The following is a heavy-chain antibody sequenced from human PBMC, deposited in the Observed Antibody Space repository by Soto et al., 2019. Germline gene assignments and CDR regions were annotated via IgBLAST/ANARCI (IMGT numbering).Heavy chain of an antibody. J-gene: IGHJ4*02. CDR1: GGSITSGAYS. CDR2: ISQSGAT. CDR3: ARDSGSSLVFDY. Sequence: TLSLTCAVSGGSITSGAYSWSWIRQPPGKVLEWLGYISQSGATYYNPSLERRVTISMDTSKNAFSLNLSSVTADDTAVYYCARDSGSSLVFDYWGQGTLVTVSS. V-gene: IGHV4-30-2*01. D-gene: IGHD1-26*01.